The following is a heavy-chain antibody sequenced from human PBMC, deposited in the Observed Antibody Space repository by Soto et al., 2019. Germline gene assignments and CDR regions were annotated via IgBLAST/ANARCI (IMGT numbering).Heavy chain of an antibody. CDR1: GGTFSNYP. J-gene: IGHJ2*01. D-gene: IGHD5-12*01. CDR3: ARGNHRWLQLWYFDL. Sequence: QVQLVQSGAEVKKPGSSVKVSCKASGGTFSNYPISWVRQAPGQGLEWMGWIIPIFGTVNYAQKFQGRVTITADESTSTDYMELSSLRSEDTAVYYCARGNHRWLQLWYFDLWGRGTLVTVSS. V-gene: IGHV1-69*12. CDR2: IIPIFGTV.